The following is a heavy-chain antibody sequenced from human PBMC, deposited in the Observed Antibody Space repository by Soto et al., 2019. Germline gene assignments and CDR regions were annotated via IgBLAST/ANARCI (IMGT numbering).Heavy chain of an antibody. CDR1: GGTFSSYA. CDR2: IIPIFGTA. V-gene: IGHV1-69*12. CDR3: ARGRLRTEVGQKNWYFDL. Sequence: QVQLVQSGAEVKKPGSSVKVSCKASGGTFSSYAISWVRQAPGQGLEWMGGIIPIFGTANYAQKFQGRVTITADECTSTAYMELSSLRSEDTAVYYCARGRLRTEVGQKNWYFDLWGRGTLVTVSS. J-gene: IGHJ2*01. D-gene: IGHD1-1*01.